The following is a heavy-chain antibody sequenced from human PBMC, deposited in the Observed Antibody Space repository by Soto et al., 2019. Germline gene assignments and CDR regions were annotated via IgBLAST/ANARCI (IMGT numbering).Heavy chain of an antibody. J-gene: IGHJ5*02. CDR3: ASGIAARPSWFDP. CDR1: GGSISSSSYY. V-gene: IGHV4-39*01. D-gene: IGHD6-6*01. Sequence: PSETLSLTCTVSGGSISSSSYYWGWIRQPPGKGLEWIGSIYYSGSTYYNPSLKSRVTISVDTSKSQFSLKLSSVTAADTAVYYCASGIAARPSWFDPWGQGTLVTVSS. CDR2: IYYSGST.